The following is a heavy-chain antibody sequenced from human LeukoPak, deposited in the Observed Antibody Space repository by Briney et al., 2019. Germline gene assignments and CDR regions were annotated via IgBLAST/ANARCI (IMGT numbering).Heavy chain of an antibody. CDR1: GFTFSSYW. CDR2: IKQDGSEK. CDR3: ARDFPYYYDSSGYYCYFDY. D-gene: IGHD3-22*01. J-gene: IGHJ4*02. V-gene: IGHV3-7*03. Sequence: GGSLRLSCAASGFTFSSYWMSWVRQPPGKGLEWVANIKQDGSEKYYVDSVKGRFTISRDNAKNSLYLQMNSLRAEDTAVYYCARDFPYYYDSSGYYCYFDYWGQGTLVTVSS.